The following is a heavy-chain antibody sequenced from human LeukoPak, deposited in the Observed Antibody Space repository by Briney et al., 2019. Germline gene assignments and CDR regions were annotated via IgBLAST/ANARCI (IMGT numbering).Heavy chain of an antibody. Sequence: GGCLRLSWAESGFTFSSYGMTWVRQAPGKGLGWVSTLMGTAGTTYYADSGTGRFTTSRDTSTHSLYLQMNSLRAEGTAVDYCAVYCSGGCYSGLVWGQGTLVTVSS. CDR3: AVYCSGGCYSGLV. J-gene: IGHJ4*02. CDR1: GFTFSSYG. V-gene: IGHV3-23*01. D-gene: IGHD2-21*02. CDR2: LMGTAGTT.